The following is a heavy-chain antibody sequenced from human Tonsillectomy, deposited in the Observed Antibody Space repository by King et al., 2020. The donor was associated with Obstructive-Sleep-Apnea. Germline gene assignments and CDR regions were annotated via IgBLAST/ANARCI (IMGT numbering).Heavy chain of an antibody. CDR3: VSRSAD. CDR2: MIVGSGAT. V-gene: IGHV1-2*02. CDR1: GDTFPGDY. J-gene: IGHJ4*02. D-gene: IGHD5/OR15-5a*01. Sequence: VQLVESGAEVKKPGASVRVSCKASGDTFPGDYIHWVRQAPGQGFEWMGWMIVGSGATHYAQKFQDRISITRDISIKTVYMDLSSLTSDDTAIFYCVSRSADWGQGTLVTVSS.